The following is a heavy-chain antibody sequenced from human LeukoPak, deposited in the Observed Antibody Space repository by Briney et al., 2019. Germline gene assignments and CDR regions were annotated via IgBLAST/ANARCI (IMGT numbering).Heavy chain of an antibody. V-gene: IGHV3-74*01. CDR2: INSDGSTT. CDR3: ARGYYYGQDY. J-gene: IGHJ4*02. D-gene: IGHD3-10*01. Sequence: GGSLRLSCGASGFTFSSYWMHWVRQAPGKGLVWISRINSDGSTTSYADSVKGRFTISRDNAKNTLYLQMNSLRAEDTAVYYCARGYYYGQDYWGQGTLVTVSS. CDR1: GFTFSSYW.